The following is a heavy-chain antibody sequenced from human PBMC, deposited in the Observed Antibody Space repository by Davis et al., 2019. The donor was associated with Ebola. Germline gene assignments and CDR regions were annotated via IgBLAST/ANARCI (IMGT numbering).Heavy chain of an antibody. CDR1: GGSISSYY. D-gene: IGHD1-26*01. Sequence: MPSETLSLTCTVSGGSISSYYWSWIRQPPGKGLEWIGYIYYSGSTNYNPSLKSRVTISVDTSKNQFSLKLSSVTAADTAVYYCARVKWELRYGMDVWGQGTTVTVSS. V-gene: IGHV4-59*01. CDR3: ARVKWELRYGMDV. CDR2: IYYSGST. J-gene: IGHJ6*02.